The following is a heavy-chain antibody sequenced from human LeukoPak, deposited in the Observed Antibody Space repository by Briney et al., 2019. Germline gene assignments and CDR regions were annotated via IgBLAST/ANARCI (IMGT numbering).Heavy chain of an antibody. V-gene: IGHV3-48*01. CDR2: VAYTGTI. J-gene: IGHJ4*02. CDR3: ARDPHALDY. CDR1: GFSFSSYS. Sequence: PGGSLRLSCAASGFSFSSYSMNWVRQAPGKGLEGVAYVAYTGTIHYADSVRGRFAISRDNAKNSLYLELNSLRVEDTAVYYCARDPHALDYWGQGTRVTVSS.